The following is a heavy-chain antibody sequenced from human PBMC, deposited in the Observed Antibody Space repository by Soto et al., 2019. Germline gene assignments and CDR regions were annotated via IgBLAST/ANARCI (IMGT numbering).Heavy chain of an antibody. D-gene: IGHD3-10*01. CDR3: ARDVSGKLGHDS. J-gene: IGHJ4*02. Sequence: GGSLRLSCAASGFTFSSFWMSWARRAPGKGLEWAANIKQDGSDKNYVGSVKGRFTISRDNAKNSLYLQMNSLRVEDTAVYYCARDVSGKLGHDSWGQGTLVTVSS. CDR1: GFTFSSFW. V-gene: IGHV3-7*01. CDR2: IKQDGSDK.